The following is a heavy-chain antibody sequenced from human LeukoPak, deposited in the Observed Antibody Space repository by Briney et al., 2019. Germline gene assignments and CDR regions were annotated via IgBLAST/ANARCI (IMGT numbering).Heavy chain of an antibody. CDR1: GFTFSTYN. Sequence: GGPLRLSCAASGFTFSTYNMNWVRQAPGRGLEWISYISADSSTVQYADSVRGRFTTSRDNAKNSLYLQMNSLRAEDTAVYYCVRDNSRGQSLGVIYWGQGSLVTVSS. D-gene: IGHD3-22*01. V-gene: IGHV3-48*01. CDR3: VRDNSRGQSLGVIY. J-gene: IGHJ4*02. CDR2: ISADSSTV.